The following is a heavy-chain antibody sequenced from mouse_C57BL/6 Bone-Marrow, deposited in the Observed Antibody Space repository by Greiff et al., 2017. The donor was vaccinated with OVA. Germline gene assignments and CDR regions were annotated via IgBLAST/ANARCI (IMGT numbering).Heavy chain of an antibody. J-gene: IGHJ2*01. Sequence: QVQLQQPGAELVKPGASVKMSCKASGYTFTSYWITWVKQRPGQGLEWIGDIYPGSGSTNYNEKFKSKATLTVDKSSSTAYMQLSSLTSEDSAVYYCAREVWFFSVPYYWGQGTTLTVSS. CDR3: AREVWFFSVPYY. CDR1: GYTFTSYW. CDR2: IYPGSGST. D-gene: IGHD2-2*01. V-gene: IGHV1-55*01.